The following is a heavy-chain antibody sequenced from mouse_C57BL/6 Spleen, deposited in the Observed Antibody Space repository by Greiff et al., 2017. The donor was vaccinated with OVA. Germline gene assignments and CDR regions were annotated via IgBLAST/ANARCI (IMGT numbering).Heavy chain of an antibody. CDR2: IDPSDSYT. J-gene: IGHJ3*01. CDR3: ASDYALAY. V-gene: IGHV1-69*01. D-gene: IGHD2-4*01. Sequence: QVQLQQPGAELVMPGASVKLSCKASGYTFTSYWMHWVKQRPGQGLEWIGEIDPSDSYTNYNQKFKGKSTLTVDKSSSTAYMQLSSLTSEDSAVYYCASDYALAYWGQGTLGTVSA. CDR1: GYTFTSYW.